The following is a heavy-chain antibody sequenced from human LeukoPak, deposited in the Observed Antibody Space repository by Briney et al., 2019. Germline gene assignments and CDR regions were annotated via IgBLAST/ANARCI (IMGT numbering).Heavy chain of an antibody. D-gene: IGHD6-13*01. CDR1: GDFISRYY. V-gene: IGHV4-59*01. Sequence: SETLSLTCTVSGDFISRYYWSWIRQSPGKGLEWIGYVYDRGGTNYNPSLKSRAIISADTSKNQFSLKLSSVTAADTAVYYCARAVSSSWYKNWGQGTLVTVSS. CDR3: ARAVSSSWYKN. J-gene: IGHJ4*02. CDR2: VYDRGGT.